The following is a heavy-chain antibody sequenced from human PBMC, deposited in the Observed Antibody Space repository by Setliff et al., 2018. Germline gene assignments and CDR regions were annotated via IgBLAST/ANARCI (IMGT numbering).Heavy chain of an antibody. J-gene: IGHJ4*02. CDR3: ARALRQLWFRSDLDY. CDR1: GYTFSANA. Sequence: ASVKVSCKASGYTFSANAIHWVRQAPGQRLEWMGFIYTDNGNTKYSKNFQDRVAITRDTSISTAYMELSRLRSDDTAVYYCARALRQLWFRSDLDYWGQGTLVTVSS. V-gene: IGHV1-3*04. CDR2: IYTDNGNT. D-gene: IGHD5-18*01.